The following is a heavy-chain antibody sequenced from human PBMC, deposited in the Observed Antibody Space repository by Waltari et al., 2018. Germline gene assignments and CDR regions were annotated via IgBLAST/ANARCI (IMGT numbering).Heavy chain of an antibody. D-gene: IGHD6-6*01. CDR1: GGTFSSYA. CDR3: AREEAARPPYYYGMDV. CDR2: MIPIFGTA. V-gene: IGHV1-69*01. Sequence: QVQLVQSGAEVKKPGSSVKVSCKASGGTFSSYAISWVRQAPGQGLEWMGGMIPIFGTANYGQKFQARVTITADESTSTAYMELRRLGSEDTAVYYCAREEAARPPYYYGMDVWGQGTTVTVSS. J-gene: IGHJ6*02.